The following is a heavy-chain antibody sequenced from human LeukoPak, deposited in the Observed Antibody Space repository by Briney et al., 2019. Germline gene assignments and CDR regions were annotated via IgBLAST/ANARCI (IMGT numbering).Heavy chain of an antibody. CDR2: IHHSGST. Sequence: PSETLSLTCIVSGGSITTSDNYWGWVRQPPGNGLEWIGSIHHSGSTYYNPSLKSRVTMSIDRSTNQFSLKLSSVTAADTAVYYCARDVRDSSGYYLRILAYWGQGNLVTVSS. V-gene: IGHV4-39*07. D-gene: IGHD3-22*01. CDR3: ARDVRDSSGYYLRILAY. CDR1: GGSITTSDNY. J-gene: IGHJ4*02.